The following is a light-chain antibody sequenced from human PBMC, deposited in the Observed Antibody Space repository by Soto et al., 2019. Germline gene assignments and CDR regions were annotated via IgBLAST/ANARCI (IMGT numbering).Light chain of an antibody. CDR2: AAS. Sequence: DIQMTQSPSSLSASVGDRVTITCRASQGISNYLAWYQQKPGKVPKLLIYAASTLQSGVPSRFSGSGSGTDFTLTISSLPPEDVATYYCQKYNSARLTFGGGTKVEIK. J-gene: IGKJ4*01. CDR3: QKYNSARLT. V-gene: IGKV1-27*01. CDR1: QGISNY.